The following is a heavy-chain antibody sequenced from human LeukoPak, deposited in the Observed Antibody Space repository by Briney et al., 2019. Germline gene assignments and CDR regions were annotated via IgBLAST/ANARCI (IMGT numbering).Heavy chain of an antibody. CDR3: ARVDRWCGGDCYLFDY. CDR2: IKQDGSEK. Sequence: GGSLRLSCAASGFTFSNYAMSWVRQAPGKGLEWVANIKQDGSEKYYVDSVEGRFTISRDNAKNSLYLQMNSLRAEDTAVYYCARVDRWCGGDCYLFDYWGQGTLVTVSS. CDR1: GFTFSNYA. V-gene: IGHV3-7*05. D-gene: IGHD2-21*02. J-gene: IGHJ4*02.